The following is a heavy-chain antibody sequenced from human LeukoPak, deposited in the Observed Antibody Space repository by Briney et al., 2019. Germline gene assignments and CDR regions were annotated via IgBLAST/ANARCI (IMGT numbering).Heavy chain of an antibody. V-gene: IGHV3-23*01. CDR3: ARDLGIVVAAAGY. CDR2: ISGSGGST. Sequence: GGSLRLSCAASGFTFSSYAMSWVRQAPGKGLEWVSAISGSGGSTYYADSVKGRFTISRDNSKNTLYLQMNSLRAEDTAVYYCARDLGIVVAAAGYWGQGTLVTVSS. D-gene: IGHD2-2*03. J-gene: IGHJ4*02. CDR1: GFTFSSYA.